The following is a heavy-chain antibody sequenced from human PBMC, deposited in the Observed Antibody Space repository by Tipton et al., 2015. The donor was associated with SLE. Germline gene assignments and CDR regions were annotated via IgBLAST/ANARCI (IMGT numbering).Heavy chain of an antibody. Sequence: QSGAEVKKPGASVKVSCKASGYTFTSYGISWVRQAPGQGLEWMGWISAYNGNTNYAQKLQGRVTMTTDTSTSTAYMELRSLRSDDTAVYYCARDVPPSKSGSSAWTGVGGYFDYWGQGTLVTVSS. V-gene: IGHV1-18*01. D-gene: IGHD6-25*01. CDR3: ARDVPPSKSGSSAWTGVGGYFDY. CDR1: GYTFTSYG. J-gene: IGHJ4*02. CDR2: ISAYNGNT.